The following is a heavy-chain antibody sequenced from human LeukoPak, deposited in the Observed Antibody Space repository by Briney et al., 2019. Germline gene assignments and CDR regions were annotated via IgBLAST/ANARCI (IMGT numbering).Heavy chain of an antibody. V-gene: IGHV3-30*18. J-gene: IGHJ1*01. CDR2: RSYDGSNK. CDR3: AKEVSSWYSTSADGFQH. D-gene: IGHD6-13*01. Sequence: PGGSLRLSCAASGFTFSSYGMHWVRQAPGRGLEWVAVRSYDGSNKYYADSAKGRFTISRDNSKNTLYLQMNSLRAEDTAVYYCAKEVSSWYSTSADGFQHWGQGTLVTVSS. CDR1: GFTFSSYG.